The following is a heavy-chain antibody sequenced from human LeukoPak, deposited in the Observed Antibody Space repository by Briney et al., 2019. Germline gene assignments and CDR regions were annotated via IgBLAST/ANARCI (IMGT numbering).Heavy chain of an antibody. D-gene: IGHD1-26*01. CDR1: GYIFTNYE. Sequence: ASVKVSLKASGYIFTNYEMNWVRQAPGQGLEWMGWINTTTGSPTYAQGFTGRFVFSLDTSVSTTYLQISSLEAEDTAVYYCARTVLGATGYFDYWGQGTLITVSS. CDR2: INTTTGSP. CDR3: ARTVLGATGYFDY. V-gene: IGHV7-4-1*02. J-gene: IGHJ4*02.